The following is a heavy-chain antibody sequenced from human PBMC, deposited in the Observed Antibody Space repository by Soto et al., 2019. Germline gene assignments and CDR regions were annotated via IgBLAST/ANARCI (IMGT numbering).Heavy chain of an antibody. Sequence: QVQLVQSGAEVKKPGSSVKVSCKASGGTFSSYAISWVRQAPGQGLEWMGGVIPIFGIANYAQKFQGRVTITADNSTRTAYTELSSLRSEDTAVYYCARAAGSSGSYYDYYGMDVWGQGTTVTVSS. J-gene: IGHJ6*02. D-gene: IGHD3-10*01. CDR1: GGTFSSYA. CDR3: ARAAGSSGSYYDYYGMDV. V-gene: IGHV1-69*17. CDR2: VIPIFGIA.